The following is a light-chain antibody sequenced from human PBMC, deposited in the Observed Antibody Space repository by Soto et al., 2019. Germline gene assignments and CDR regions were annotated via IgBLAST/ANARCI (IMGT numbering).Light chain of an antibody. CDR3: SSFSSITREV. CDR2: EVS. CDR1: SSDVGGYNY. Sequence: QSALTQPASVSGSPGQSITISCTGSSSDVGGYNYVSWYQQHPGKAPKLMIYEVSNRPSGISNRFSGSKSGNTASLTISGRQTEDEADYYCSSFSSITREVFGGGTKLTVL. J-gene: IGLJ2*01. V-gene: IGLV2-14*01.